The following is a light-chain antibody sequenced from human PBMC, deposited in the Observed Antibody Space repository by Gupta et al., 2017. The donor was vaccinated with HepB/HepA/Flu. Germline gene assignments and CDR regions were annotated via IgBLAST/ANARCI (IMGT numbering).Light chain of an antibody. V-gene: IGLV1-44*01. Sequence: QSVLTQPPSASGTPGHRVTISCSGNRSNNGSKPLNWYQHFTETAPKLLIYSNNQRHSGVPDRFSGSKSGTSASLAISGLQSEEEADYYCAAWDDSMNGPVFGGGTKLTVL. CDR2: SNN. J-gene: IGLJ2*01. CDR3: AAWDDSMNGPV. CDR1: RSNNGSKP.